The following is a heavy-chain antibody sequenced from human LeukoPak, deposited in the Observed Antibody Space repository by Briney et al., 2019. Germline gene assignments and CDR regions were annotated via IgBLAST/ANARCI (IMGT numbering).Heavy chain of an antibody. V-gene: IGHV4-30-4*08. J-gene: IGHJ4*02. Sequence: SQTLSLTCTVSGGSIRSRDYYWSWIRQPPGKGLEWIGYIYYSGSTYYNPSLKSRVTISVDTSKSQFSLKLSSVTAADTAVYYCARELPTFEYFDYWGQGTLVTVSS. D-gene: IGHD6-6*01. CDR3: ARELPTFEYFDY. CDR1: GGSIRSRDYY. CDR2: IYYSGST.